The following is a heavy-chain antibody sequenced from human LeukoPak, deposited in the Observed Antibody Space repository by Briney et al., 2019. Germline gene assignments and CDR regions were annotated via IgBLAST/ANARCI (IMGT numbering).Heavy chain of an antibody. CDR3: ARDLAYSRLDY. CDR2: INPEGSEK. Sequence: GGSLRLSCAVSGLTFSSSWMDWVRQAPGKGLEWVASINPEGSEKYSADSVKGRFTISRDNAKDSLYLQMDSLRVEDTAFYYCARDLAYSRLDYWGQGMLVTVSS. V-gene: IGHV3-7*01. J-gene: IGHJ4*02. CDR1: GLTFSSSW. D-gene: IGHD5-18*01.